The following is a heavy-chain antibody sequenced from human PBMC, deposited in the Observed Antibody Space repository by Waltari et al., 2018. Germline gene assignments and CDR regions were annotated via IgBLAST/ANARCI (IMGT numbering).Heavy chain of an antibody. CDR3: AKNSGYEGLAFDI. J-gene: IGHJ3*02. Sequence: EVQLLESGGGLVQPGGSLRLSCAASGFTFSSYAMSWVSQAPGKGLEWFYAIIGSGCSTYYADSVKGRFTISRDNSKNTLYLQMNSLRAEDTAVYYCAKNSGYEGLAFDIWGQGTMVTVSS. D-gene: IGHD5-12*01. CDR1: GFTFSSYA. V-gene: IGHV3-23*01. CDR2: IIGSGCST.